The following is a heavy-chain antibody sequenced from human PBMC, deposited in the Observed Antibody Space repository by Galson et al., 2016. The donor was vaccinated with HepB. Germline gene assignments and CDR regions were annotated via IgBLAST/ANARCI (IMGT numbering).Heavy chain of an antibody. CDR1: GSSFSHYW. D-gene: IGHD3-9*01. CDR3: ARLGFDLSTGSPPGWFDP. CDR2: IFPDDSDS. J-gene: IGHJ5*02. Sequence: QSGAEVKKPGESLKISCKGSGSSFSHYWIVWVRQMPGKGLEWMGIIFPDDSDSKYSPSFEGHVTISADKSINTVYLQWTSLRASDTAMYYCARLGFDLSTGSPPGWFDPWGQGTLVTVSS. V-gene: IGHV5-51*01.